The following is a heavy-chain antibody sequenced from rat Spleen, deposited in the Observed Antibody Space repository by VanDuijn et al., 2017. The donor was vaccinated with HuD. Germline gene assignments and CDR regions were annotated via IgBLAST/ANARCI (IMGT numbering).Heavy chain of an antibody. CDR1: GFSLSNYG. Sequence: QVQLKESGPGLVKPSLTLSLTCTVSGFSLSNYGVSWVRQPPGKGLEWIAAISSGGSTYYNSALKSRLSISRDTSKSQVFLKMNSLQTEDTAIFFCTRGPPRDDGSYYYGYYFDYWGQGVMVTVSS. J-gene: IGHJ2*01. CDR3: TRGPPRDDGSYYYGYYFDY. CDR2: ISSGGST. D-gene: IGHD1-12*02. V-gene: IGHV2S8*01.